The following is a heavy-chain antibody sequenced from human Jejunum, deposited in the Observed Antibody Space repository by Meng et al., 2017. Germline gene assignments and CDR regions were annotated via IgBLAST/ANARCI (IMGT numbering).Heavy chain of an antibody. CDR3: ARGGVSYQLLTRLTY. J-gene: IGHJ4*02. CDR2: IIPMLRSA. D-gene: IGHD3-10*01. Sequence: QVTLWRAGAGLKKPGAPVKVSCQASGGTFSAFAITWVRQAPGQGLEWMGGIIPMLRSANYAQKFQGRVTITADESTSTAYMELSSLRSDDTAVYYCARGGVSYQLLTRLTYWGQGTLVTVSS. V-gene: IGHV1-69*01. CDR1: GGTFSAFA.